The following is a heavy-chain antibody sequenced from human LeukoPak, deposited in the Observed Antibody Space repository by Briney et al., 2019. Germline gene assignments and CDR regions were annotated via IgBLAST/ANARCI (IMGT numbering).Heavy chain of an antibody. CDR1: GFPVSTSGLG. J-gene: IGHJ4*02. CDR2: LCRGDDK. CDR3: AHRRCSGGTCYLSFDY. V-gene: IGHV2-5*02. Sequence: SGPTLVNPTQTLTLTCPLSGFPVSTSGLGVGWIRQPPERALGGLALLCRGDDKRYSPSMKSRLTITKDTSKNQVVLTMTNMDPVDTATYYCAHRRCSGGTCYLSFDYWGQGTLVTVSS. D-gene: IGHD2-15*01.